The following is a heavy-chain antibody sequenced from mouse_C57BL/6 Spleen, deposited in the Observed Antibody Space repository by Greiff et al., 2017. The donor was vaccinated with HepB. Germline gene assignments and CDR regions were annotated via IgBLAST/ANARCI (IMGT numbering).Heavy chain of an antibody. CDR1: GYTFTDYY. J-gene: IGHJ3*01. Sequence: VQLRQSGPELVKPGASVKISCKASGYTFTDYYMNWVKQSHGKSLEWIGDINPNNGGTSYNQKFKGKATLTVYKSSSTAYMEIRSLTSEDSAVYYCARCGYGNYGFAYWGKGTLVTVAA. CDR2: INPNNGGT. D-gene: IGHD2-1*01. V-gene: IGHV1-26*01. CDR3: ARCGYGNYGFAY.